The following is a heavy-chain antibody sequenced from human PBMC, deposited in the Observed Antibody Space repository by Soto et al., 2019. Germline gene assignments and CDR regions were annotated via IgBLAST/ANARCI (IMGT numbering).Heavy chain of an antibody. Sequence: QVQLVQSGAEVKKPGSSVKVSCKASGGSFSREAINWVRQAPGQGPEWMGGILPFFGTAEYAQKFQGRVTPSADVSTTTDYMGLSSLTFEDPAVYYCARGHGFGGNADAFDVWGQGTMGTVSS. V-gene: IGHV1-69*12. CDR2: ILPFFGTA. CDR1: GGSFSREA. D-gene: IGHD5-12*01. CDR3: ARGHGFGGNADAFDV. J-gene: IGHJ3*01.